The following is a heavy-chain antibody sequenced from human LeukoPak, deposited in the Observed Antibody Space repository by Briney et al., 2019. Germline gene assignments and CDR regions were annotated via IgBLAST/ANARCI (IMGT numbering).Heavy chain of an antibody. D-gene: IGHD3-22*01. Sequence: PSQTLSLICTVCGRSISRGGYYWTWIRQPPAKGLERIGHIYYSGSPYSNPSLKSRVTISVDTSKNQFSLKLSSVTAADTAVYYCSRADDSSGYLDAFDIWGQGTMVTVSS. CDR2: IYYSGSP. CDR3: SRADDSSGYLDAFDI. V-gene: IGHV4-31*03. CDR1: GRSISRGGYY. J-gene: IGHJ3*02.